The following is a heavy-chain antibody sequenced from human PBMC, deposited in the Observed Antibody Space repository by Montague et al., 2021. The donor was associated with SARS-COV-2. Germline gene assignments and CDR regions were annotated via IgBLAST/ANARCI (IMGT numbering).Heavy chain of an antibody. Sequence: LRLSCTVSGGSISSSNYYWGWIRQPPGKGLEWIGNMYYSGSTYYNPSLRSRVTTSIDTSKNQFSLKLSSVTAADTAVYYCARDDIVLQGVTKGMDVWGQGTTVTVSS. D-gene: IGHD3-10*01. CDR3: ARDDIVLQGVTKGMDV. CDR2: MYYSGST. J-gene: IGHJ6*02. V-gene: IGHV4-39*07. CDR1: GGSISSSNYY.